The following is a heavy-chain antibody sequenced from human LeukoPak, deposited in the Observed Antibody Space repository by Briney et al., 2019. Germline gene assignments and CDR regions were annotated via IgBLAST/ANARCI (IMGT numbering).Heavy chain of an antibody. CDR1: GGTFSSYT. V-gene: IGHV1-69*02. D-gene: IGHD2-2*01. CDR2: IIPIFDIA. J-gene: IGHJ4*02. CDR3: ARGCNSASCPFDL. Sequence: SVKVSCKASGGTFSSYTISWVRQAPGQGLEGMGRIIPIFDIANYAQKFQGRVTITADKSTSTAYMELSSLRSDDTAVYFCARGCNSASCPFDLWVQGTLVTVSS.